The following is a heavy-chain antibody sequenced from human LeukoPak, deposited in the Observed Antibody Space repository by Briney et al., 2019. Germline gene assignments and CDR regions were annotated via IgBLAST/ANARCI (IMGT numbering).Heavy chain of an antibody. Sequence: SETLSLTCTVSGGSISSYYWSWIRQPPGKGLEWIGRIYTSGSTNYNPSLKSRLTMSIDTSKNQFSLKLNSVTAADTAVYYCARGRYGSGSYFFDYWGQGTLVTVSS. J-gene: IGHJ4*02. CDR2: IYTSGST. D-gene: IGHD3-10*01. V-gene: IGHV4-4*07. CDR3: ARGRYGSGSYFFDY. CDR1: GGSISSYY.